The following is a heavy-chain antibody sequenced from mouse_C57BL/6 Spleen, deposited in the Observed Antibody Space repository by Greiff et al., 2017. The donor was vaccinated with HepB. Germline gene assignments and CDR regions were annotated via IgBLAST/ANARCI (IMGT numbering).Heavy chain of an antibody. CDR3: TRVGDVYYAMDY. Sequence: EVQLVESGEGLVKPGGSLKLSCAASGFTFSSYAMSWVRQTPEKRLEWVAYISSGGDYIYYADTVKGRFTISRDNARNTLYLQMSSLKSEDTAMYYCTRVGDVYYAMDYWGQGTSVTVSA. J-gene: IGHJ4*01. D-gene: IGHD2-13*01. V-gene: IGHV5-9-1*02. CDR2: ISSGGDYI. CDR1: GFTFSSYA.